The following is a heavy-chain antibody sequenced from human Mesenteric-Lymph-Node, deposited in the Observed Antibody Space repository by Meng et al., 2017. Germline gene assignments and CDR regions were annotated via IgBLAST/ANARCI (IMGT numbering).Heavy chain of an antibody. Sequence: ASVKVSCKASGYTFTGYYMHWVRQAPGQGLEWMGWINPNSGGTNYAQKFQGRVTITADESTSTAYMELSSLRSEDTAVYYCARVTSGYYKTNYYYYGMDVWGQGTTVTVSS. V-gene: IGHV1-2*02. D-gene: IGHD3-22*01. CDR1: GYTFTGYY. J-gene: IGHJ6*02. CDR2: INPNSGGT. CDR3: ARVTSGYYKTNYYYYGMDV.